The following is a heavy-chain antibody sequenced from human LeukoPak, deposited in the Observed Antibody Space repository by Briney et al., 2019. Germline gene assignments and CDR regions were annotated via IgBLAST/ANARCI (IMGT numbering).Heavy chain of an antibody. CDR2: INPNSGGT. V-gene: IGHV1-2*02. Sequence: ASVEVSCKGSGYTFTGYNMHWVRQAPGQGLEWMGCINPNSGGTNYVQKFQGRVTMTTDTSISTAYMELSSLRYDGTAVYYCGREVCVVVTAIHYWGQGTLVTVSS. CDR3: GREVCVVVTAIHY. J-gene: IGHJ4*02. D-gene: IGHD2-21*02. CDR1: GYTFTGYN.